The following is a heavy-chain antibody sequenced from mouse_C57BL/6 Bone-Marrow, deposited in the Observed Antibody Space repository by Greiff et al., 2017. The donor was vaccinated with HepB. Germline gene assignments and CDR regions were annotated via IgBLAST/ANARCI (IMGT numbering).Heavy chain of an antibody. CDR3: TRLDTTVVATGYFDY. D-gene: IGHD1-1*01. V-gene: IGHV1-15*01. CDR1: GYTFTDYE. J-gene: IGHJ2*01. Sequence: QVQLQQSGAELVRPGASVTLSCKASGYTFTDYEMHWVKQTPVHGLEWIGAIDPETGGTAYNQKFKGKAILTADKSSSTAYMELRSLTSEDSAVYYCTRLDTTVVATGYFDYWGQGTTLTVSS. CDR2: IDPETGGT.